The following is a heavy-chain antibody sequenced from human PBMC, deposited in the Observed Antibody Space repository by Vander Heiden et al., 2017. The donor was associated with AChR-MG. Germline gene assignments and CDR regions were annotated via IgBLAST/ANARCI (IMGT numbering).Heavy chain of an antibody. V-gene: IGHV1-69*06. J-gene: IGHJ6*02. CDR2: IIPIFGTA. Sequence: QVQLVQSGAEVKKPGSSVKVSCKASGGTFSSYAISWVRQAPGQGLEWMGGIIPIFGTANYAKKFQGRVTITADKSTSTAYRELSSLRSEETAVYYCARCISCWSGYYTHYGMDVWGQGTTVTVSS. CDR1: GGTFSSYA. CDR3: ARCISCWSGYYTHYGMDV. D-gene: IGHD3-3*01.